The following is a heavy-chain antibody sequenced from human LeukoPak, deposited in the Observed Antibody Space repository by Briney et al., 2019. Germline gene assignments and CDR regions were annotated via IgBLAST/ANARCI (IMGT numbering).Heavy chain of an antibody. Sequence: GGSLRLSCAASGFTFSSYEMNWGRQAPGKGLEWVGFIASKTYGGTAEYAASVKGRFTISRDDSKSIACLQMNSLKTEDTAVYFCSRDQTPYYWGQGTLVTVSS. CDR1: GFTFSSYE. J-gene: IGHJ4*02. CDR3: SRDQTPYY. CDR2: IASKTYGGTA. V-gene: IGHV3-49*04.